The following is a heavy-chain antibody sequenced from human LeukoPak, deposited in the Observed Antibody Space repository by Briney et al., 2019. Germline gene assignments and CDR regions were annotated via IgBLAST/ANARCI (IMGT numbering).Heavy chain of an antibody. CDR1: GFTFGSSA. D-gene: IGHD4-17*01. V-gene: IGHV3-23*01. Sequence: GGSLRLSCAASGFTFGSSAMSWVRQAPGKGLEWVSAISGSGSSTYYSDSVKGRFTISRDNSKNTLYLQMHSLRAEDTAVYSCAELLTTVTTTEYWGQGTLVTVSS. CDR3: AELLTTVTTTEY. CDR2: ISGSGSST. J-gene: IGHJ4*02.